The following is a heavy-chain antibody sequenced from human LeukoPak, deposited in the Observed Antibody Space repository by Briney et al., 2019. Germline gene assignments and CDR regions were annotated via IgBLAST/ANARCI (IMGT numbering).Heavy chain of an antibody. CDR3: ARGRGYCSSTSCSTHFDY. CDR1: GGSFSGYY. J-gene: IGHJ4*02. D-gene: IGHD2-2*01. Sequence: PLGTLSLTCAVYGGSFSGYYWSWIRQPPGKGLEWIGEINHSGSTNYNPSLRSRVTIPADTTKNQFSLKLSPVTATVTAVYYGARGRGYCSSTSCSTHFDYWGQGTLVTVSS. CDR2: INHSGST. V-gene: IGHV4-34*01.